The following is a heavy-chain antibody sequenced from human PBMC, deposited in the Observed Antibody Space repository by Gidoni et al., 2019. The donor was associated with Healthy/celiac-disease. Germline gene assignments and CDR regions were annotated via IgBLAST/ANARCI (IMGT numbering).Heavy chain of an antibody. CDR2: IIPIFGTA. D-gene: IGHD3-10*01. V-gene: IGHV1-69*01. CDR3: AGYPAYYGSGSYYYDY. J-gene: IGHJ4*02. CDR1: GGTFSSYA. Sequence: QVQLVQSGAEVKKPGSSVKVYCKASGGTFSSYAISWVRPAPGQGLEWLGGIIPIFGTANYAQNFQGRVTITAVESTSTAYMELGSLSSEDTAVYYCAGYPAYYGSGSYYYDYWGQGTLVTVSS.